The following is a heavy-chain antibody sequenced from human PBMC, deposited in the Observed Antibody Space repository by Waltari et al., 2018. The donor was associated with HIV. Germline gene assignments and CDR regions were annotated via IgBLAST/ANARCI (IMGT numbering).Heavy chain of an antibody. V-gene: IGHV1-8*01. CDR1: GYNFASFD. D-gene: IGHD3-3*01. Sequence: VKVSCKASGYNFASFDINWVRRATGQGLEWMGWMSINSGNAGYGQRFKGRLTLTRDTSIDMAYMELNSLTPQDTAVYYCVTSRPGAVFGDFWGQGTPVTISS. CDR2: MSINSGNA. J-gene: IGHJ4*02. CDR3: VTSRPGAVFGDF.